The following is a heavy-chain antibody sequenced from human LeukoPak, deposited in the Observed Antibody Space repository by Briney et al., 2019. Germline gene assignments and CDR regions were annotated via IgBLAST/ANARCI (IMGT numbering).Heavy chain of an antibody. D-gene: IGHD1-26*01. CDR1: GFTFSSYG. CDR2: ISSSGSTI. J-gene: IGHJ4*02. V-gene: IGHV3-48*04. CDR3: ARDRYSGSYPLDY. Sequence: PGGSLRLSCTASGFTFSSYGTDWVRQAPGKGLEWVSYISSSGSTIYYADSVKGRFTISRDNAKNSLYLQMNSLRAEDTAVYYCARDRYSGSYPLDYWGQGTLVTVSS.